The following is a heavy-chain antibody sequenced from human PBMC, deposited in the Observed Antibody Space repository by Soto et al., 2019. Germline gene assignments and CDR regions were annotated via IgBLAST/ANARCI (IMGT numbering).Heavy chain of an antibody. CDR3: ARVRDSGTYGFDN. CDR1: GYSISIAYY. D-gene: IGHD1-26*01. V-gene: IGHV4-38-2*01. Sequence: PSETLSLTCAVSGYSISIAYYWAWIRQAPGKGLEWVGNIHHTGRTHYKPSLQSRLAISLDTSKNQFSLKLRSVTAADTAVYYCARVRDSGTYGFDNWGQGVLVTVSS. CDR2: IHHTGRT. J-gene: IGHJ4*02.